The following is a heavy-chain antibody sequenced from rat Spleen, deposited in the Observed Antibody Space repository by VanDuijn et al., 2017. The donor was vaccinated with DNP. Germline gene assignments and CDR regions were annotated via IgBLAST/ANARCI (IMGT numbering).Heavy chain of an antibody. CDR3: VRWYNSGSYFDY. Sequence: EVQLVESGGGLVQPGRSLKLSCAASGFTFSNCNMAWVRQAPTKGLKWVAYISYDGGSTYYGDSVKGRFTISRDNAKSTLYLQMNSLRSEDMATYYCVRWYNSGSYFDYWGQGVMVTVSS. D-gene: IGHD4-3*01. CDR1: GFTFSNCN. V-gene: IGHV5-22*01. CDR2: ISYDGGST. J-gene: IGHJ2*01.